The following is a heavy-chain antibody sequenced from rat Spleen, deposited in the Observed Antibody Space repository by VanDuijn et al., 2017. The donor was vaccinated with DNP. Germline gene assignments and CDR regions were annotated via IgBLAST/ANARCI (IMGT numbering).Heavy chain of an antibody. Sequence: EVQLVESGGGLVQPGRSLKLSCVASGFIFSNYWMTWIRQAPGKGLEWVASISSTGDNTYYSDSVRGRFSLSRDNAKSNLYLQVNSLRSEDTATYYCTSNPHIRTAAPFDYWGQGVMVTVSS. V-gene: IGHV5-31*01. CDR3: TSNPHIRTAAPFDY. D-gene: IGHD3-8*01. J-gene: IGHJ2*01. CDR2: ISSTGDNT. CDR1: GFIFSNYW.